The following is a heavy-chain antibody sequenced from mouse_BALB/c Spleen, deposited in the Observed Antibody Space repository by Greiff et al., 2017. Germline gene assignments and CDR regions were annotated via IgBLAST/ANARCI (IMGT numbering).Heavy chain of an antibody. CDR3: ARWGLPGDY. V-gene: IGHV3-2*02. Sequence: ESGPGLVKPSQSLSLTCTVTGYSITSDYAWNWIRQFPGNKLEWMGYISYSGSTSYNPSLKSRISITRDTSKNQFFLQVNSVTTEDTATYYCARWGLPGDYWGQGTSVTVSS. CDR1: GYSITSDYA. J-gene: IGHJ4*01. D-gene: IGHD3-3*01. CDR2: ISYSGST.